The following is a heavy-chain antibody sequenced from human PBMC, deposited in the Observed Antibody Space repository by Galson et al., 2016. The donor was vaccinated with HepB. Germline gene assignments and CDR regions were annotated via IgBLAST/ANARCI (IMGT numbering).Heavy chain of an antibody. Sequence: SLRLSCAASGFTFGTYCMNWVRQAPGKGLEWVASISTTGRYIYYADSVEGRFTISGDNARNSVYLQMNSLRPEDTAIYYCARGGVSITIFGVVPYFDSWGQGALVTVSS. CDR1: GFTFGTYC. CDR3: ARGGVSITIFGVVPYFDS. J-gene: IGHJ4*02. CDR2: ISTTGRYI. D-gene: IGHD3-3*01. V-gene: IGHV3-21*01.